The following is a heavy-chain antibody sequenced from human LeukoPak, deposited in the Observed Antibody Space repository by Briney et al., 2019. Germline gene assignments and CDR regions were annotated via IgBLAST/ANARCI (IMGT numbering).Heavy chain of an antibody. Sequence: SVKVSCKASGGTFSSYAISWVRQAPGQGLEWMGGIIPIFGTANYAQKFQGRVTITTDESTSTAYMELSSQRSEDTAVYYCARGPSGELLSPYYFDYWGQGTLVTVSS. J-gene: IGHJ4*02. V-gene: IGHV1-69*05. D-gene: IGHD1-26*01. CDR3: ARGPSGELLSPYYFDY. CDR2: IIPIFGTA. CDR1: GGTFSSYA.